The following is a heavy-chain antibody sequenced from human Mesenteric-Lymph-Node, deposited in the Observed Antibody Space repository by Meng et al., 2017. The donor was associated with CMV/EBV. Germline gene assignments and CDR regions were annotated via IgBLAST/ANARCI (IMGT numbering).Heavy chain of an antibody. CDR2: IKEEGSEK. Sequence: GESLKISCAASGFTFSSYSMNWVRQAPGKGLEWVANIKEEGSEKYYVDSVRGRFIISRDNAKSSLYLQMNSLRAEDTAVYYCVRDGTLGRGAFDMWGQGTMVTVSS. V-gene: IGHV3-7*01. D-gene: IGHD1-1*01. CDR1: GFTFSSYS. J-gene: IGHJ3*02. CDR3: VRDGTLGRGAFDM.